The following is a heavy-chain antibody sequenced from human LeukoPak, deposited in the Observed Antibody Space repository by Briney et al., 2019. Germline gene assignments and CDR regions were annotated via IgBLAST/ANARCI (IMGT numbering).Heavy chain of an antibody. CDR3: ARRAPGGYDFWSGYYYFDY. D-gene: IGHD3-3*01. V-gene: IGHV5-51*01. CDR1: GYSFTSYW. J-gene: IGHJ4*02. CDR2: IYPGDSDT. Sequence: GESLKISCKGSGYSFTSYWIGWVRQMPGKGLEWMGIIYPGDSDTRYSPSFQGQVTISDDKSIRTAYLQWSSLKASDTAMYYCARRAPGGYDFWSGYYYFDYWGQGTLVTVSS.